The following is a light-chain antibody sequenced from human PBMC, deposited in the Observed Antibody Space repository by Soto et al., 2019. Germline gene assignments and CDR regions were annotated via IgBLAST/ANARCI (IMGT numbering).Light chain of an antibody. CDR2: NAS. V-gene: IGKV1-5*03. CDR1: QSISSW. CDR3: QQYNTYSRT. J-gene: IGKJ1*01. Sequence: DLQMTHSPSTLSASVGDRVTITCRASQSISSWLAWYQQKPGKAPKLLISNASNLESGVPSRFSGSGSGTEFTLTISSLQPDDFATYYCQQYNTYSRTFGQGTKVDIK.